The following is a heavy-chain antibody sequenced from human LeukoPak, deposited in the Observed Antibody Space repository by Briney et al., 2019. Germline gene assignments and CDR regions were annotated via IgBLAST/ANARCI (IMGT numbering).Heavy chain of an antibody. CDR1: GFTFSSYG. J-gene: IGHJ3*02. Sequence: GGSLRLSCAASGFTFSSYGMHWVRQAPGKGLEWVAFIRYDGSNKYYADSVKGRFTISRDNSKNTLYLQMNSLRAEDTAVYYCAKTLRELSGGAFDIWGQGTMVTVSS. CDR3: AKTLRELSGGAFDI. D-gene: IGHD1-26*01. CDR2: IRYDGSNK. V-gene: IGHV3-30*02.